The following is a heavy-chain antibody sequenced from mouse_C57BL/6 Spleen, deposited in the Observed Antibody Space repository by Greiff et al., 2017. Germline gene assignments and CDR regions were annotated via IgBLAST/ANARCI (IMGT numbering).Heavy chain of an antibody. J-gene: IGHJ4*01. Sequence: QVQLQQSGPELVKPGASVKISCKASGYAFSSSWMNWVKQRPGKGLEWIGRIYPGDGDTNYNGKFKGKATLTADKSSSTAYMQLSSLTYEDSAFYFCAIPDAMDYWGQGTSVTVSS. CDR2: IYPGDGDT. CDR1: GYAFSSSW. CDR3: AIPDAMDY. V-gene: IGHV1-82*01.